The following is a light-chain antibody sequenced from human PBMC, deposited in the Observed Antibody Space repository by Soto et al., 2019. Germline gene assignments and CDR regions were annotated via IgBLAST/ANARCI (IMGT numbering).Light chain of an antibody. Sequence: QSALTQPASVSGSPGQSITISCTGTSSDVGSYNLVSWYQQHPGKAPKLMIYEGTNRPSGVSNRFSGSKSGNTASLTISGLQAEDEAHYYCSSYAGRVVFSGGTKLTVL. J-gene: IGLJ2*01. V-gene: IGLV2-23*01. CDR1: SSDVGSYNL. CDR2: EGT. CDR3: SSYAGRVV.